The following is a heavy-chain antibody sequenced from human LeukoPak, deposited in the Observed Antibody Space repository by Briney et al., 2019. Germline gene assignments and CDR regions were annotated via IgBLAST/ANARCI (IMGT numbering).Heavy chain of an antibody. CDR3: ASKGLVGAMAAFDY. V-gene: IGHV3-21*01. CDR1: GFTFGSYS. Sequence: PGGSLRLSCAASGFTFGSYSMNWVRQAPGKGLEWVSSISSSSSYIYYADSVKGRFTISRDNAKNSLYLQMNSLRAEDTAVYYCASKGLVGAMAAFDYWGQGTLVTVSS. CDR2: ISSSSSYI. J-gene: IGHJ4*02. D-gene: IGHD1-26*01.